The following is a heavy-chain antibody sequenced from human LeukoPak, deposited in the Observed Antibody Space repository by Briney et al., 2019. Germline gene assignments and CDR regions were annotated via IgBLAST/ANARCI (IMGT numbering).Heavy chain of an antibody. CDR1: GYTFTSYA. J-gene: IGHJ4*02. V-gene: IGHV1-3*01. CDR2: INAGNGNT. Sequence: ASVKASCKASGYTFTSYAMHWVRQAPGQRLEWMGWINAGNGNTKYSQKFQGRVTITRDTSASTAYMELSSLRSEDTAVYYCARVRCSGGSCYSIFAYWGQGTLVTVSS. CDR3: ARVRCSGGSCYSIFAY. D-gene: IGHD2-15*01.